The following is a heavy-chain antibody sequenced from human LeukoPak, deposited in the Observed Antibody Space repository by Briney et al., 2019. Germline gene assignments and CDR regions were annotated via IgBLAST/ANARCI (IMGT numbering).Heavy chain of an antibody. Sequence: NTSETLSLTCAVYGGSFSGYYWSWIRQPPGKGLEWIGEINHSGSTNYNPSLKSRVTISVDTSKNQFSLKLSSVTAADTAVYYCARGFYHYDYVWGSYRYTGGTDYWGQGTLVTVSS. J-gene: IGHJ4*02. D-gene: IGHD3-16*02. CDR3: ARGFYHYDYVWGSYRYTGGTDY. CDR1: GGSFSGYY. CDR2: INHSGST. V-gene: IGHV4-34*01.